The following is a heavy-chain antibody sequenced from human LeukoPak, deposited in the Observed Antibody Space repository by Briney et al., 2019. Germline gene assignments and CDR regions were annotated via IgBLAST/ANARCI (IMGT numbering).Heavy chain of an antibody. CDR2: ISSSGSTI. J-gene: IGHJ4*02. Sequence: GGSLRLSCAASGFTFSSYEMNWVRQAPGKGLEWVSYISSSGSTIYYADSVKGRFTISRDNSKNTLYLQMNSLRAEDTAVYYCAKFRGMITFGGVIANDYWGQGTLVTVSS. V-gene: IGHV3-48*03. CDR3: AKFRGMITFGGVIANDY. CDR1: GFTFSSYE. D-gene: IGHD3-16*02.